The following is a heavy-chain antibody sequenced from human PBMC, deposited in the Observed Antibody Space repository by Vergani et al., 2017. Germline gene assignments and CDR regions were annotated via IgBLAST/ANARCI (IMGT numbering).Heavy chain of an antibody. J-gene: IGHJ4*02. CDR2: IIPILGTA. Sequence: QVQLVQSGAEVKKPGSSVKVSCKASGGTFSSYAISWVRQAPGQGLEWMGRIIPILGTANYAQKFQGRVTITADESTSTAYLELSSLRSEDTAVYYCAVEIHYDFWTDLDYWGQGTLVTVSS. V-gene: IGHV1-69*11. D-gene: IGHD3-3*01. CDR1: GGTFSSYA. CDR3: AVEIHYDFWTDLDY.